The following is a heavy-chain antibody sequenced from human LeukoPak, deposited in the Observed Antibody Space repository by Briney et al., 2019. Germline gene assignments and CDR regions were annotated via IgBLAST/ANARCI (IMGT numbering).Heavy chain of an antibody. V-gene: IGHV3-23*01. CDR2: ISGSGGST. D-gene: IGHD3-22*01. CDR3: AKVNYDSSGYYPYFDY. J-gene: IGHJ4*02. CDR1: GFTFSSYD. Sequence: QPGGSLRLSCAASGFTFSSYDMSWVRQAPGKGLEWVSAISGSGGSTYYADSVKGRFTISRDNSKNTLYLQMNNLRAEDTAVYSCAKVNYDSSGYYPYFDYWGQGTLVTVSS.